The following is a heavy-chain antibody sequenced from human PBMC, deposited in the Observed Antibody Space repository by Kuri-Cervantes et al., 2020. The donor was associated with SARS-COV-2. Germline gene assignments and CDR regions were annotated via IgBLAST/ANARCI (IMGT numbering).Heavy chain of an antibody. Sequence: GGSLRLSCAASGFTFSSYAMHWVRQAPGKGLEWVAVISYDGSNKYYADSVKGRSTISRDNAKNSLYLQMNSLRADDTALYYCARKGLDSSGYSLGYDWGQGTLVTVSS. D-gene: IGHD3-22*01. CDR1: GFTFSSYA. V-gene: IGHV3-30*04. CDR2: ISYDGSNK. CDR3: ARKGLDSSGYSLGYD. J-gene: IGHJ4*02.